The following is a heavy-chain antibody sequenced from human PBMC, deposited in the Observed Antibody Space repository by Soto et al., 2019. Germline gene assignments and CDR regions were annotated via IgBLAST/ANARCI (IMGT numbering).Heavy chain of an antibody. D-gene: IGHD2-2*01. Sequence: ASVKVSCKASGYTFTSYVISWVRQAPGQGLEWMGWISAYNGNTNYAQKLQGRVTMTTDTSTSIAYMELRSLRSDDTAVYYCARAYCISTSCYEDTSYWFDPWGQGTLVTVSS. J-gene: IGHJ5*02. CDR3: ARAYCISTSCYEDTSYWFDP. V-gene: IGHV1-18*01. CDR2: ISAYNGNT. CDR1: GYTFTSYV.